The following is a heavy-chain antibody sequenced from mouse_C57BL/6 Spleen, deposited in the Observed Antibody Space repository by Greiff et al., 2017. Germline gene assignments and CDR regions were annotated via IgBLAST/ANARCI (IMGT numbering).Heavy chain of an antibody. J-gene: IGHJ2*01. Sequence: VQLQQSGPELVKPGASVKISCKASGYAFSSSRMYWVKQRPGKGLEWIGRIYPGDGDTNYNGQFKGKATLTADNTSSTAYLQLSSLTSEDPAVYCGARTGESPYFDYWGQGTTLTVSS. CDR2: IYPGDGDT. V-gene: IGHV1-82*01. CDR1: GYAFSSSR. CDR3: ARTGESPYFDY.